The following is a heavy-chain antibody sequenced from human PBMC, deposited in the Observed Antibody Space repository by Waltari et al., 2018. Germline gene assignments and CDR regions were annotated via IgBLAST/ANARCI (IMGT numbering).Heavy chain of an antibody. J-gene: IGHJ6*02. D-gene: IGHD3-16*01. CDR3: ARVRGLAAGWYYYYYGMDV. CDR1: GGSFSGYY. Sequence: QVQLQQWGAGLLKPSETLSLTCAVYGGSFSGYYWSWIRQPPGKGLEWIGEINHSGSTNYNPSRKSRVTISVDTSKNQFSLKLSSVTAADTAVYYCARVRGLAAGWYYYYYGMDVWGQGTTVTVSS. CDR2: INHSGST. V-gene: IGHV4-34*01.